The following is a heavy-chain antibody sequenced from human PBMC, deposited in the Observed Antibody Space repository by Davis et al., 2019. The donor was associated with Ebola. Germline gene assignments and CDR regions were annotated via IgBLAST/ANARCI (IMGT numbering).Heavy chain of an antibody. CDR3: ALRGFGESPDY. Sequence: SETLSLTCTVSGGSIITTNFYWCWVRQYPGKGLEWIGTVYYNGATQYNPSLKSRVTISVDTSKNQFSLKLNSVTAADTAVYYCALRGFGESPDYWGQGTLVTVSS. J-gene: IGHJ4*02. CDR1: GGSIITTNFY. D-gene: IGHD3-10*01. CDR2: VYYNGAT. V-gene: IGHV4-39*07.